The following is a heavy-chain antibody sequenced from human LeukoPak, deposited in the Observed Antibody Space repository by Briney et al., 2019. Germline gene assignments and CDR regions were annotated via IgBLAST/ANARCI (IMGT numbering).Heavy chain of an antibody. CDR3: ARDYYDILTGYYSFDY. Sequence: PSETLSLTCAVYGGSFSGYYWSWIRQPTWKRLECIGEINHSGSTNYNPSLKSRVTISVDTSKNQFSLKLSSVTAADTAVYYCARDYYDILTGYYSFDYWGQGTLVTVSS. D-gene: IGHD3-9*01. J-gene: IGHJ4*02. CDR2: INHSGST. CDR1: GGSFSGYY. V-gene: IGHV4-34*01.